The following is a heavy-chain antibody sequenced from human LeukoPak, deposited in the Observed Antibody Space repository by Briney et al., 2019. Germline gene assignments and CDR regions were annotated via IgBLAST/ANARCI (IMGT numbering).Heavy chain of an antibody. CDR3: ARDGPSGYDYPEYFQH. D-gene: IGHD5-12*01. CDR2: IKQDGSEK. CDR1: GFTFSSYW. V-gene: IGHV3-7*01. Sequence: PGGSLRLSCAASGFTFSSYWMSWVRQAPGKGLEWVANIKQDGSEKYYVDSVKGRFTISRDNAKNSLYLQMNSLRAEDTAVYYCARDGPSGYDYPEYFQHWGQGTLVTVSS. J-gene: IGHJ1*01.